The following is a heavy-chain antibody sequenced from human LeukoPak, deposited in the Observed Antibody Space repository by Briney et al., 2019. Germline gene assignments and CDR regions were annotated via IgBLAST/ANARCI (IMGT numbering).Heavy chain of an antibody. V-gene: IGHV3-20*04. J-gene: IGHJ6*03. D-gene: IGHD2-15*01. CDR1: GFTFDDYG. CDR3: ARAEGCSGGSCYSERYYYYYMDV. Sequence: PGGSLRLSCAASGFTFDDYGMSWVRQAPGKVLEWVSGINWNGGSTGYADSVKGRFTISRDNAKNSLYLQMDSLRAEDTALYYCARAEGCSGGSCYSERYYYYYMDVWGKGTTVTVSS. CDR2: INWNGGST.